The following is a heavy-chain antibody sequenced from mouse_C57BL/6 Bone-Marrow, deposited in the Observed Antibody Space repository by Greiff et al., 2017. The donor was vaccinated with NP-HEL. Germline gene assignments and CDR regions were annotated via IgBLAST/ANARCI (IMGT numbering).Heavy chain of an antibody. D-gene: IGHD1-1*01. Sequence: VQLQQSGAELVRPGASVKLSCTVSGFNIKDDYMHWVKQRPEQGLEWIGWIDPENGDTEYASKFQGKATITADTSSNTAYLPLSRLTSEDTAVYYCTTGGSSPYAMDYWGQGTSVTVSS. V-gene: IGHV14-4*01. CDR3: TTGGSSPYAMDY. CDR2: IDPENGDT. CDR1: GFNIKDDY. J-gene: IGHJ4*01.